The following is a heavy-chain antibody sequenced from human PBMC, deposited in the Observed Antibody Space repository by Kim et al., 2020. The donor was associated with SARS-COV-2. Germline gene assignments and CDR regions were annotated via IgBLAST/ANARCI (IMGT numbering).Heavy chain of an antibody. V-gene: IGHV3-30*04. D-gene: IGHD1-7*01. Sequence: GGSLRLSCAASGFTFSDYAMNWVRQAPGKGLEWVAIISYDGSNKYYFDSVKGRFTISSDNSKNTLYLQMNSLRTEDTAVYYCARGAGTTFLYYFDYWGQGTLVSVSA. CDR1: GFTFSDYA. J-gene: IGHJ4*02. CDR2: ISYDGSNK. CDR3: ARGAGTTFLYYFDY.